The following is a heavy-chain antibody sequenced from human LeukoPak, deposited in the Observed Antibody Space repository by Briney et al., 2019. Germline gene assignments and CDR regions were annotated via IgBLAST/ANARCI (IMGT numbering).Heavy chain of an antibody. D-gene: IGHD6-25*01. CDR2: INPKNGGT. V-gene: IGHV1-2*02. Sequence: GASVKVSCKASGYNFAHNIHWVRQAPGQGHEFMGWINPKNGGTKYAQNFQGRVTMTRDTSISTVYMELSSLGSDGTAVYYCVVSIQAAAIPAFDSWGQGTLVTVSS. CDR1: GYNFAHN. J-gene: IGHJ4*02. CDR3: VVSIQAAAIPAFDS.